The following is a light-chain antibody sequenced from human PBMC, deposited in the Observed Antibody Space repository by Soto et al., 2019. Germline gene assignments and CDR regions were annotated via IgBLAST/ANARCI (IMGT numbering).Light chain of an antibody. CDR2: DAS. V-gene: IGKV1-5*01. Sequence: DIPMTQSPSTLSASVGDRVTITCRASQSISSWLAWYQQKPGKAPKLLIYDASSLESGVPSRFSGSGSGTGFTLTISSLQPDDFATYYCQQYNSYSYTFGQGTKLEIK. CDR1: QSISSW. J-gene: IGKJ2*01. CDR3: QQYNSYSYT.